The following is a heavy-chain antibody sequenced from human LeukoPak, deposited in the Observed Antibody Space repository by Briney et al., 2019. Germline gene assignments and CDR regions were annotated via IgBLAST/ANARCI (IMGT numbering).Heavy chain of an antibody. Sequence: PSETLSLTCTVSGGSISSYYWSWIRQPPGKGLEWIGYIYYSGSTNYNPSLKSRVTISVDTSKNQFSLKLSSVTAADTAVYYCARAILTGYYSSENWFDPWGQGTLVTVSS. D-gene: IGHD3-9*01. CDR3: ARAILTGYYSSENWFDP. J-gene: IGHJ5*02. V-gene: IGHV4-59*01. CDR2: IYYSGST. CDR1: GGSISSYY.